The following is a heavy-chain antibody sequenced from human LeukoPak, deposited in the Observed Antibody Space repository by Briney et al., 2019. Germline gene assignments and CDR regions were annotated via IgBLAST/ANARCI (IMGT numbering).Heavy chain of an antibody. Sequence: ASVKVSCKASGYTFTSYGIRWVRQAPGQGLEWMGWISAYNGNTNYAQKLQGRVTMTTDTSTSTAYMELRSLRSDDTAVYYCARDGWGTAMVTFLAFDIWGQGTMVTVSS. V-gene: IGHV1-18*01. J-gene: IGHJ3*02. CDR3: ARDGWGTAMVTFLAFDI. CDR2: ISAYNGNT. D-gene: IGHD5-18*01. CDR1: GYTFTSYG.